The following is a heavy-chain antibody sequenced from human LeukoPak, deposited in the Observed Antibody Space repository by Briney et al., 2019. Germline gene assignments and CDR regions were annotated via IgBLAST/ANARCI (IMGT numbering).Heavy chain of an antibody. Sequence: GGSLRLSCAASGFTFSSFAMTWVRQAPGKGLEWVSTFSGLSGSTNYPDSVKGRFTISRDNSKNTLYLQMNGLRAEDTAVYYCAKLSGTYHENPPDSWGQGTLVTVSS. CDR3: AKLSGTYHENPPDS. D-gene: IGHD1-26*01. J-gene: IGHJ4*02. CDR1: GFTFSSFA. CDR2: FSGLSGST. V-gene: IGHV3-23*01.